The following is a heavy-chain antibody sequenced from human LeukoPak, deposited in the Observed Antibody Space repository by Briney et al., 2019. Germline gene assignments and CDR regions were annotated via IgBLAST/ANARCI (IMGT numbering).Heavy chain of an antibody. CDR3: AKSWNDGGGWFDP. CDR2: IYYSGST. Sequence: SETLSLTCTVSGGSISSYYWSWIRQPPGKGLEWIGYIYYSGSTDYNPSLKSRVTISVDTSKNQFSLKLSSVTAADTAVYYCAKSWNDGGGWFDPWGQGTLVTVSS. J-gene: IGHJ5*02. D-gene: IGHD1-1*01. V-gene: IGHV4-59*01. CDR1: GGSISSYY.